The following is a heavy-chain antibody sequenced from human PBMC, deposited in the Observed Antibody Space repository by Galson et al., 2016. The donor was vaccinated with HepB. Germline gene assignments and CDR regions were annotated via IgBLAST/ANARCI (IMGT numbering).Heavy chain of an antibody. Sequence: SVKVSCKASGYTFINYDINWVRQATGQGLEWMGWMNPSSGNTGYAENFQGRVTMSMDTSITTAYMELRSLRYEDTAVYYCARGPPRTGSGSYYRSLLSQKWSDPWGQGTLVTVSS. CDR1: GYTFINYD. D-gene: IGHD3-10*01. CDR3: ARGPPRTGSGSYYRSLLSQKWSDP. CDR2: MNPSSGNT. V-gene: IGHV1-8*01. J-gene: IGHJ5*02.